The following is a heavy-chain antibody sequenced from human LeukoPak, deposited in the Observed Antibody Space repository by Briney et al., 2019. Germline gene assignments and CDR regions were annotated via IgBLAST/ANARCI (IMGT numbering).Heavy chain of an antibody. CDR2: VNQDGSEK. J-gene: IGHJ4*02. Sequence: GGSLRLSCAVSGFTFSDHWMSWVRQDPRKGLEWVASVNQDGSEKYYVDSVKGRFTISRDNAKNSLYLQMNTLRVEDTAVYYCVRGHYGLDYWGQGTLVTVSS. CDR3: VRGHYGLDY. CDR1: GFTFSDHW. D-gene: IGHD4-17*01. V-gene: IGHV3-7*01.